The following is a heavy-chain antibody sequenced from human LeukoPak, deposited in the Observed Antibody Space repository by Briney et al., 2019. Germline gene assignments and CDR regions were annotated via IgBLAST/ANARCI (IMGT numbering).Heavy chain of an antibody. CDR1: GFTFSTFA. D-gene: IGHD5-18*01. V-gene: IGHV3-23*01. J-gene: IGHJ4*02. CDR3: ATYRQVLLPFES. CDR2: IFPSGGEI. Sequence: GGSLRLSCAASGFTFSTFAMIWVRQPPGKGLEWVSSIFPSGGEIHYADSVRGRFTISRDNSKSTLSLQMNSLRVEDTAIYYCATYRQVLLPFESWGQGTLVTVSS.